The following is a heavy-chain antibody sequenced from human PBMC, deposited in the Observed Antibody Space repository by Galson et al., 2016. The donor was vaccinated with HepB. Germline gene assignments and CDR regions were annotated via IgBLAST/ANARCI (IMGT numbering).Heavy chain of an antibody. J-gene: IGHJ4*02. CDR2: IIPIFRPA. CDR1: GGTFSSFA. D-gene: IGHD2-21*02. CDR3: AVEGTILRQYYFDY. Sequence: SVQVSCKASGGTFSSFAISWVRQAPRQGLERMGGIIPIFRPAHYAQKFQGRVTITADESTSTAYMELSSLRSEDTAVYYCAVEGTILRQYYFDYWGQGTLVTVSS. V-gene: IGHV1-69*13.